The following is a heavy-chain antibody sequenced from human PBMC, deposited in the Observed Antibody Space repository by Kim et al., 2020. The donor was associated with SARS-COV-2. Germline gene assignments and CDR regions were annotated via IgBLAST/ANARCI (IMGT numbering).Heavy chain of an antibody. CDR1: GYSFTSYW. J-gene: IGHJ5*02. CDR2: IYPGDSDT. CDR3: ARQWYCSGGSCLYNWFDP. Sequence: GESLKISCKGSGYSFTSYWIGWVRQMPGKGLEWMGIIYPGDSDTRYSPSFQGQVTISADKSISTAYLQWSSLKASDTAMYYCARQWYCSGGSCLYNWFDPWGQGTLAPVSS. D-gene: IGHD2-15*01. V-gene: IGHV5-51*01.